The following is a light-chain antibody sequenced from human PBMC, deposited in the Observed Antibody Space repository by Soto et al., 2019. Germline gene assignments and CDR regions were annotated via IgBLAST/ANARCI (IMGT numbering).Light chain of an antibody. CDR2: DAS. CDR3: QQFLNLPYT. J-gene: IGKJ2*01. CDR1: QDINNY. Sequence: DIQMTPSPSSLSASVGDRITITCQASQDINNYLNWYQQKPGKAPKLLIYDASNLETGVPSRFSGSGSGTDFTFTISSLQAEDIATYYCQQFLNLPYTFGQGTKLEIK. V-gene: IGKV1-33*01.